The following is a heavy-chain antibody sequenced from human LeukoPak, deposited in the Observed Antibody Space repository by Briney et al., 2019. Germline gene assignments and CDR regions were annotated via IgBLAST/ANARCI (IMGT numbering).Heavy chain of an antibody. Sequence: APVKVSCKASGGTFSSYAISWVRQAPGQGLEWMGGIIPIFGTANYAQKFQGRVTITADESTSTAYMELSSLRSEDTAVYYCARGRNYYDSSGYPGPMYNWFDPWGQGTLVTVSS. CDR2: IIPIFGTA. J-gene: IGHJ5*02. V-gene: IGHV1-69*13. CDR1: GGTFSSYA. D-gene: IGHD3-22*01. CDR3: ARGRNYYDSSGYPGPMYNWFDP.